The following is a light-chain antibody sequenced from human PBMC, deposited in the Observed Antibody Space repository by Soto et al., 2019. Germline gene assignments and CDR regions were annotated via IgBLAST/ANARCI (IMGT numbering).Light chain of an antibody. CDR1: SSDVGSYNL. CDR2: EGS. V-gene: IGLV2-23*01. CDR3: CSYAGSSTDVV. Sequence: ALTQPASVSGSPGQSITISCTGTSSDVGSYNLVSWYQQHPGKAPKLMIYEGSKRPSGVSNRFSGSKSGNTASLTISGLQAEDEADYYCCSYAGSSTDVVFGGGTKLTVL. J-gene: IGLJ2*01.